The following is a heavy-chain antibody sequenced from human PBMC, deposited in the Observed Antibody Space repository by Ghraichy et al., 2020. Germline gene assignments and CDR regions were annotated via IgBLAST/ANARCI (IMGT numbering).Heavy chain of an antibody. V-gene: IGHV3-11*01. J-gene: IGHJ4*02. CDR1: GFTFSDYY. Sequence: GGSLRLSCAASGFTFSDYYMSWIRQAPGKGLEWVSFISSSGSTIYYADSVKGRFTISRDNAKNSLFLQMNSLRAEDTAVYYCARGRHVVVPFDYWGQGTLVTVSS. D-gene: IGHD2-15*01. CDR3: ARGRHVVVPFDY. CDR2: ISSSGSTI.